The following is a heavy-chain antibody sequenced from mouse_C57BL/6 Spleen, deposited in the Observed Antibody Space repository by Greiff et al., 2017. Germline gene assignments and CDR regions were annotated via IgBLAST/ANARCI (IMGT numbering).Heavy chain of an antibody. Sequence: VQLQQSGAELAKPGASVKLSCKASGYTFTSYWMHWVKQRPGQGLEWIGYINPSSGYTKYNQKFKDKATLTAGKSSSTAYMQLSSLTYEDSAVYYCAKNYGNSYWYFDVWGTGTTVTVSS. J-gene: IGHJ1*03. CDR3: AKNYGNSYWYFDV. V-gene: IGHV1-7*01. D-gene: IGHD2-1*01. CDR1: GYTFTSYW. CDR2: INPSSGYT.